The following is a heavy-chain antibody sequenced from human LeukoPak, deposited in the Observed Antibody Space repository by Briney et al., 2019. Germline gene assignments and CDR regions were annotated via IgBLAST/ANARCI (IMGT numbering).Heavy chain of an antibody. CDR2: ISSSSSYT. J-gene: IGHJ4*02. CDR1: GFTFSDYY. D-gene: IGHD6-19*01. Sequence: GGSLRLSCAASGFTFSDYYMSWIRQAPGKGLEWVSYISSSSSYTNYADSVKGRFTISRDNSKNTLYLQMNSLRAEDTAVYYCAKNKWSPIAVAGSDYWGQGTLVTVSS. V-gene: IGHV3-11*03. CDR3: AKNKWSPIAVAGSDY.